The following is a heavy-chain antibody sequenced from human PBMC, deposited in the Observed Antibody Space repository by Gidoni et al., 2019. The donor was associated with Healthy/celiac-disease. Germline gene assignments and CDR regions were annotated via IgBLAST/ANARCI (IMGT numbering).Heavy chain of an antibody. V-gene: IGHV3-21*01. J-gene: IGHJ4*02. CDR2: ISSSSSYI. D-gene: IGHD4-17*01. CDR1: GFTFSSYS. CDR3: ARDGDYGDYVVFFDY. Sequence: EVQLVESGGGLVKPGGSLRLSCAASGFTFSSYSMNWVRQAPGKGLELVSSISSSSSYISSADSVKGRFTISRDNAKNSLYLQMNSLRAEDTAVYYCARDGDYGDYVVFFDYWGQGTLVTVSS.